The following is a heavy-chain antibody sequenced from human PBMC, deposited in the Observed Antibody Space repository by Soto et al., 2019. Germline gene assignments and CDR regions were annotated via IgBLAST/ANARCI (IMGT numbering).Heavy chain of an antibody. CDR2: IGTAGDR. J-gene: IGHJ4*02. CDR1: GFAFSNYD. CDR3: ARDPSVCGLDY. Sequence: EVQLVESGGGLVQPGGSLRLSCAASGFAFSNYDMHWVRQAPGKGLEWVSAIGTAGDRHYPGSVKGRFTISRENAKNSLYLQKNSLRAEDTAVYYCARDPSVCGLDYWGQGTLVTVSS. D-gene: IGHD6-19*01. V-gene: IGHV3-13*01.